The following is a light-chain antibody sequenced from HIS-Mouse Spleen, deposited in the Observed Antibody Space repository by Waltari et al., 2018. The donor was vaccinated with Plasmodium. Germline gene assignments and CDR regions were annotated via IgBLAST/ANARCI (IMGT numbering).Light chain of an antibody. V-gene: IGLV3-10*01. CDR3: YSTDSSGNHRV. Sequence: SYELTQPPSVSVSPGQTARITCSGDALPKKYAYWYQQKSGQAPVLVIYEDSKRPSGIPARFSGSSSGTMDNLTSSGAQVEDEADYYCYSTDSSGNHRVFGGGTKLTVL. CDR1: ALPKKY. CDR2: EDS. J-gene: IGLJ3*02.